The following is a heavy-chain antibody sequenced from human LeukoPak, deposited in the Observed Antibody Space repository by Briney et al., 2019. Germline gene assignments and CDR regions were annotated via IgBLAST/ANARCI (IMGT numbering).Heavy chain of an antibody. CDR1: GFTFSSYW. Sequence: GGSLRLSCSASGFTFSSYWVTWVRQAPGKGLEWVANVKQDGSGKNYVDSVKGRFTISRDNAKNSLYLQMNSLRVEDTAVYYCARDREDKIVYYYYYGMDVWGQGTTVTVSS. CDR2: VKQDGSGK. J-gene: IGHJ6*02. V-gene: IGHV3-7*01. CDR3: ARDREDKIVYYYYYGMDV. D-gene: IGHD3-16*02.